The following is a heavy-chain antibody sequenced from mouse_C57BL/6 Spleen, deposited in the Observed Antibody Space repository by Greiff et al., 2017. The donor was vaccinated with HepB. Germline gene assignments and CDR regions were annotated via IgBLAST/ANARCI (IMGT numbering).Heavy chain of an antibody. Sequence: EVQLVESGGGLVQPKGSLKLSCAASGFSFNTYAMNWVRQAPGKGLEWVARIRSKSNNYATYYADSVKDRFTISRDDSESMLYLQMNNLKTEDTAMYYCVRHEGYYGYFDYWGQGTTLTVSS. J-gene: IGHJ2*01. CDR1: GFSFNTYA. V-gene: IGHV10-1*01. CDR3: VRHEGYYGYFDY. CDR2: IRSKSNNYAT. D-gene: IGHD1-1*02.